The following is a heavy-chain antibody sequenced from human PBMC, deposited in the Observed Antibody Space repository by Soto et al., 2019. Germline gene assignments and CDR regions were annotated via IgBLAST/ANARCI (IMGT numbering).Heavy chain of an antibody. CDR2: IYYNGNT. CDR1: GGSINSSSYF. CDR3: ARRITYGISFDY. Sequence: QLQLQESGPGLVKPSETLSLTCTVSGGSINSSSYFWGWIRQPPGKGLEWIGHIYYNGNTYYNPSLESRVTMSVDTSKRQFSLNLSSVTAADTAIYYCARRITYGISFDYWGHGALVTVSS. J-gene: IGHJ4*01. V-gene: IGHV4-39*01. D-gene: IGHD1-20*01.